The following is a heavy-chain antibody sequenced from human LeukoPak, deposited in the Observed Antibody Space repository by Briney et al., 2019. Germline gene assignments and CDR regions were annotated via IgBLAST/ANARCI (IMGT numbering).Heavy chain of an antibody. V-gene: IGHV3-48*04. CDR2: ISSSSTI. CDR3: ARGRIAAAGTSDY. D-gene: IGHD6-13*01. J-gene: IGHJ4*02. Sequence: PGGSLRLSCAASGFTFSSYSMNWVRQAPGKGLEWVSYISSSSTIYYADSVKGRFTISRDNAKNSLYLQMNSLRAEDTAVYYCARGRIAAAGTSDYWGQGTLVTVSS. CDR1: GFTFSSYS.